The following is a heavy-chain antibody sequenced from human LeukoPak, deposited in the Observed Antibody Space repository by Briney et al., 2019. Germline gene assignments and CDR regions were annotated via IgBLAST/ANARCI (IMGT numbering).Heavy chain of an antibody. J-gene: IGHJ4*02. CDR2: ISYDGSNK. CDR3: AKGAYDYVWGSLIDY. CDR1: GFTFSSYG. D-gene: IGHD3-16*01. V-gene: IGHV3-30*18. Sequence: GGSLRLSCAASGFTFSSYGMHWVRQAPGKGLEWVAVISYDGSNKYYADSVKGRFTISRDNSKNTLYLQINSLRAEDTAVYYCAKGAYDYVWGSLIDYWGQGTLVTVSS.